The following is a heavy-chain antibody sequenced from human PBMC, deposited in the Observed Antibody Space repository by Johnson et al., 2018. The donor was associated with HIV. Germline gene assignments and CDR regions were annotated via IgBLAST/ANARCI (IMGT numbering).Heavy chain of an antibody. V-gene: IGHV3-66*02. CDR1: GFTVSSNY. D-gene: IGHD2/OR15-2a*01. CDR2: IYSGGST. Sequence: VQLVESGGGLVQPGGSLRLSCAASGFTVSSNYMSWVRQAPGKGLEWVSVIYSGGSTYYADSVKGRFNISRDNSKNTLYLQMNSRRSEDMAVYYCVGGGDNYFSSLRSCFSLWGHGTMVTVSS. J-gene: IGHJ3*01. CDR3: VGGGDNYFSSLRSCFSL.